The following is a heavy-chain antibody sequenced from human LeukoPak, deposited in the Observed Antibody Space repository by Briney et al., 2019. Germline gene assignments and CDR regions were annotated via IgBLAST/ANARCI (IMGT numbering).Heavy chain of an antibody. J-gene: IGHJ4*02. CDR1: GGSIDSTNW. D-gene: IGHD3-3*01. V-gene: IGHV4/OR15-8*01. Sequence: SETLSLTCDVSGGSIDSTNWWNWVRQPPGKGLEWIGEIHHDGRINYNPSLKSRVTISVDTSKNQFSLRLSSVTAADTAIYYCHSRFLEWLLDYWGQGTLVTVSS. CDR2: IHHDGRI. CDR3: HSRFLEWLLDY.